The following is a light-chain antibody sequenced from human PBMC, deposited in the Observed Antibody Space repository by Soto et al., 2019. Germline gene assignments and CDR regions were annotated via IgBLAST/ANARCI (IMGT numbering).Light chain of an antibody. V-gene: IGKV1-5*01. CDR2: DAS. CDR1: QSISSW. CDR3: QQYNSYSWT. J-gene: IGKJ1*01. Sequence: DIPMTQSPSTLSASVGDRVTITCRASQSISSWLAWYQQKPGKAPKLLIYDASSLESGVPLRFSGSGSGTEFTLTISSLQPDDFATYYCQQYNSYSWTFGQGTKVEIK.